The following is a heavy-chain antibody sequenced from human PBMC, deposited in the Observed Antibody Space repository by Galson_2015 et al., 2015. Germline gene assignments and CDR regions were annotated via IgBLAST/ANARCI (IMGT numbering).Heavy chain of an antibody. CDR2: IYWNDDK. CDR1: GFSLSTSGVG. V-gene: IGHV2-5*01. D-gene: IGHD6-13*01. CDR3: AHVGDSSSWSRTRYYYYGMDV. Sequence: PALVKPTQTLTLTCTFSGFSLSTSGVGVGWIRQPPGKALEWLALIYWNDDKRYSPSLKSRLTITKDTSKNQVVLTMTNMDPVDTATYYCAHVGDSSSWSRTRYYYYGMDVWGQGTTVTVSS. J-gene: IGHJ6*02.